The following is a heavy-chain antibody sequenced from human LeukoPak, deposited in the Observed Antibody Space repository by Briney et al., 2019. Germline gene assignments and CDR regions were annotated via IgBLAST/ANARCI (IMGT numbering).Heavy chain of an antibody. CDR3: ARVAAAVPDQ. J-gene: IGHJ5*02. CDR1: GFTFSDYY. V-gene: IGHV3-7*04. D-gene: IGHD6-13*01. CDR2: IKQDGSEE. Sequence: GGSLRLSCAASGFTFSDYYMSWIRQAPGRGLEWVANIKQDGSEEYYMDSVKGRFTISRDNAKNSLYLQMSSLRADDTAVYFCARVAAAVPDQWGQGTLVTVSS.